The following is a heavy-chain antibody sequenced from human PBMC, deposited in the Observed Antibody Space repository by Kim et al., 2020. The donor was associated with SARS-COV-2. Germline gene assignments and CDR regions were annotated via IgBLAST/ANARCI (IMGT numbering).Heavy chain of an antibody. D-gene: IGHD3-16*02. V-gene: IGHV4-34*01. J-gene: IGHJ4*02. CDR1: GGSFSGYY. CDR2: INHSGST. Sequence: SETLSLTCAVYGGSFSGYYWSWIRQPPGKGLEWIGEINHSGSTNYNPSLKSRDTISVDTSKNQFSLKLSSVTAADTAVYYCARGGRDDYVWGSYRYTPYFDYWGQGTLVTVSS. CDR3: ARGGRDDYVWGSYRYTPYFDY.